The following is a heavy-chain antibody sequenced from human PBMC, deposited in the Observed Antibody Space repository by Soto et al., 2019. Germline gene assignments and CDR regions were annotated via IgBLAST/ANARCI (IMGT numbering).Heavy chain of an antibody. Sequence: RGLEWLGRTYYRSKWYNDYAVSVKSRITINPDTSKNQFSLQLNSVTPEDTAVYYCARDLFVVVPAAPMDVWGQGTTVTVS. J-gene: IGHJ6*02. CDR3: ARDLFVVVPAAPMDV. CDR2: TYYRSKWYN. D-gene: IGHD2-2*01. V-gene: IGHV6-1*01.